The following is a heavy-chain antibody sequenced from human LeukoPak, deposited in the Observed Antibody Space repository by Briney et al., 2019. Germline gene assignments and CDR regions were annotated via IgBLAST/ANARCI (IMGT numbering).Heavy chain of an antibody. J-gene: IGHJ4*02. D-gene: IGHD3-22*01. CDR3: AREAKFYDGDGYYLDY. V-gene: IGHV4-4*07. CDR1: GASINNYY. Sequence: SETLSLTCSVSGASINNYYWGWIRQSAGKGLEWIGRIYTNGNSDYGPSLGGRITMSVDTSKSQFSLRLSSVTAADTAVFYCAREAKFYDGDGYYLDYWGQGILVTVAS. CDR2: IYTNGNS.